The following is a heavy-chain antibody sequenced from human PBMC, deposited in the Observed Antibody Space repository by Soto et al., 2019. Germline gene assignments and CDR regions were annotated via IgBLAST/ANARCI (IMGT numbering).Heavy chain of an antibody. CDR2: IYYSGST. CDR1: GGSIRSGGYY. D-gene: IGHD3-10*01. V-gene: IGHV4-31*03. CDR3: ARDRGYGSGSPTSLYYYYYMDV. J-gene: IGHJ6*03. Sequence: SETLSLTCTVSGGSIRSGGYYWSWIRQHPGKGLEWIGYIYYSGSTYYNPSLKSRVTISVDTSKNQFSLKLSSVTAADTAVYYCARDRGYGSGSPTSLYYYYYMDVWGKGTTVT.